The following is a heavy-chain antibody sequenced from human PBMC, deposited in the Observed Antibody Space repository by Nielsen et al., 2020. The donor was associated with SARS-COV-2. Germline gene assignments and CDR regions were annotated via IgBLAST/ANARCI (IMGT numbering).Heavy chain of an antibody. Sequence: SEPLSLTCTALGGSISSYYWSWIRQPPGKGLEWSGYIYYIGSTNSSPSLKSRVTISVDTSKNQFSLKLSSVTAADTPVYYCARGVIVGAAAWLDAFDIWGQGTMVTVSS. D-gene: IGHD1-26*01. CDR2: IYYIGST. V-gene: IGHV4-59*01. J-gene: IGHJ3*02. CDR3: ARGVIVGAAAWLDAFDI. CDR1: GGSISSYY.